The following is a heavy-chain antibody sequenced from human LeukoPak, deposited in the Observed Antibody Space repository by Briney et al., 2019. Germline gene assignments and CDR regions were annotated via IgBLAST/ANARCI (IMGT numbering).Heavy chain of an antibody. D-gene: IGHD5-18*01. J-gene: IGHJ3*02. V-gene: IGHV4-59*08. CDR3: ARQPANTAAFDI. Sequence: PSETLSLTCTVSGGSINTYYWSWIRQPPGKGLEWIAYVRDNGESNYKSSLKSRVAISLDTANNQISLRLNFVTAADTAIYYCARQPANTAAFDIWGLGTMVTVSS. CDR1: GGSINTYY. CDR2: VRDNGES.